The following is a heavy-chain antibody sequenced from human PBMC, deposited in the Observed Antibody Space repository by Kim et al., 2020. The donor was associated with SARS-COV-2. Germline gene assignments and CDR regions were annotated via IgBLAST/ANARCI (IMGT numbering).Heavy chain of an antibody. Sequence: GGSLRLSCAASGFTFSDYYMSWIRQAPGKGLEWVSYISSSSSYTNYADSVKGRFTISRDNAKNSLYLQMNSLRAEDTAVYYCARGGGYNWKKLPYWYFDLWGRGTLVTVSS. V-gene: IGHV3-11*05. CDR2: ISSSSSYT. CDR3: ARGGGYNWKKLPYWYFDL. D-gene: IGHD1-1*01. CDR1: GFTFSDYY. J-gene: IGHJ2*01.